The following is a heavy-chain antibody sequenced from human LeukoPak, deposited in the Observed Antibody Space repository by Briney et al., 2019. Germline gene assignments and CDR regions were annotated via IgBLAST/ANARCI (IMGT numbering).Heavy chain of an antibody. CDR3: ARAPYDFWSGYPGRNWFDP. J-gene: IGHJ5*02. D-gene: IGHD3-3*01. Sequence: SETLSLTCTVSGGSISSSSYYWGWIRQPPGKGLEWIGSIYYSGSTYYNPSLKSRVTISVDTSKNQFSLKLSSVTAADTAVYYCARAPYDFWSGYPGRNWFDPWGQGTLVTVSP. CDR2: IYYSGST. V-gene: IGHV4-39*07. CDR1: GGSISSSSYY.